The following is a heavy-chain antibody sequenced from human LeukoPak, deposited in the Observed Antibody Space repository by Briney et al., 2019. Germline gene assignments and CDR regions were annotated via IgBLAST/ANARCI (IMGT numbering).Heavy chain of an antibody. J-gene: IGHJ6*03. D-gene: IGHD6-6*01. CDR3: ARVTIKWGSSDNYYYYMDV. V-gene: IGHV1-18*01. Sequence: GASVKVSCKASGGTFSSYAISWVRQAPGQGLEWMGWISAYNGNTNYAQKLQGRVTMTTDTSTSTAYMELRSLRSDDTAVYYCARVTIKWGSSDNYYYYMDVWGKGTTVTVSS. CDR2: ISAYNGNT. CDR1: GGTFSSYA.